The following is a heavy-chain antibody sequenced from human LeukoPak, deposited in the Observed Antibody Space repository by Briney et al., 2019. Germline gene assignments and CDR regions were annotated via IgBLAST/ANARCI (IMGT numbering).Heavy chain of an antibody. D-gene: IGHD6-13*01. Sequence: PSETLSHTCTVSGYSISSGYYWAWIRQPPGKGLEWIGSIFHTGSTYHNPSLKSRVTISVDTSKIQFSLKLNSVTAADTAVYYCARDHSSSSEDYWGQGTLVTVSS. CDR2: IFHTGST. CDR3: ARDHSSSSEDY. J-gene: IGHJ4*02. CDR1: GYSISSGYY. V-gene: IGHV4-38-2*02.